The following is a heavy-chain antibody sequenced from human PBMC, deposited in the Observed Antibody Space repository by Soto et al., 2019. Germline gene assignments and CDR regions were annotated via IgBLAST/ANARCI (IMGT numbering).Heavy chain of an antibody. CDR1: GGSISSSSYY. V-gene: IGHV4-39*01. Sequence: SETLSLTCTVSGGSISSSSYYWGWIRQPPGKGLEWIGSIYYSRSTYYNPSLKSRVTISVDTSKNQFTLKLSSVTTANTAVYYCARVPVLVGAFDIWGQGTMVT. D-gene: IGHD3-10*01. J-gene: IGHJ3*02. CDR2: IYYSRST. CDR3: ARVPVLVGAFDI.